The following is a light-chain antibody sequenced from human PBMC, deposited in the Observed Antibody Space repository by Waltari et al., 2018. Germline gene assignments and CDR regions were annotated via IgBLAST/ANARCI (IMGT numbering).Light chain of an antibody. CDR3: SSYISSSTLEL. V-gene: IGLV2-14*03. J-gene: IGLJ2*01. CDR1: SSDVGGYNS. Sequence: QSALTQPASVSGSPGQSLTISCTGTSSDVGGYNSVSWYQRHPGKAPKLMSYDVSNRPSGVSNRFSGSKSGNTASLTISGLQAEDEADYYCSSYISSSTLELFGGGTSLTVL. CDR2: DVS.